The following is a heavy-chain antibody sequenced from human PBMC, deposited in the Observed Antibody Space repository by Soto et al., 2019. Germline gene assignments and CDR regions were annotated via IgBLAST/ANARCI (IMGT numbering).Heavy chain of an antibody. CDR1: GYTFRTYP. Sequence: ASVKVSCKASGYTFRTYPLNWVRQAPGQRLEWMGWINAGNGDTQYSQTFQGRVTITRDTSATTSYMELSSLSSDDTAVYYCAGMYSSSLIYWGQGTLVTVSS. CDR2: INAGNGDT. D-gene: IGHD6-6*01. CDR3: AGMYSSSLIY. J-gene: IGHJ4*02. V-gene: IGHV1-3*01.